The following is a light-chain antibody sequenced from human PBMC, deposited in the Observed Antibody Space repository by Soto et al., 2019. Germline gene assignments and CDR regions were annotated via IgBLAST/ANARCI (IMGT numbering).Light chain of an antibody. CDR2: DAS. Sequence: ETVLTQSPATLYSSAGERATLSCRASQSVSSYLAWYQQKPGQAPRLLISDASNRATGIPARFSGSGSGTDFTLTISSLEPEDFAVYYCQQRSNWPLTFGGGTKVEIK. J-gene: IGKJ4*01. CDR3: QQRSNWPLT. V-gene: IGKV3-11*01. CDR1: QSVSSY.